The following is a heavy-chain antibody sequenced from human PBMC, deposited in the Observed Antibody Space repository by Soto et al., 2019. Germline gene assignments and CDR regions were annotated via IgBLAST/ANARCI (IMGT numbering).Heavy chain of an antibody. CDR2: MNPNSGNT. CDR1: GYTFNRYD. V-gene: IGHV1-8*01. CDR3: ARGRSYPPYGMDG. J-gene: IGHJ6*02. D-gene: IGHD1-26*01. Sequence: QVQLVQYGPEVKKPGASVKVSCKASGYTFNRYDINWVRQATGQGLEWMGWMNPNSGNTGYAQKFQGRGTMNSNTSISTAYMELSSLRSEDTAVYYCARGRSYPPYGMDGWGQGTPVTVS.